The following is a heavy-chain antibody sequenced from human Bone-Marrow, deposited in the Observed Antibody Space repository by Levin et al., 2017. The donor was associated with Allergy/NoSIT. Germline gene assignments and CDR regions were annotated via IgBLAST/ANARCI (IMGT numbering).Heavy chain of an antibody. CDR2: ISYDGSNE. J-gene: IGHJ4*02. CDR1: GFTLSSFG. D-gene: IGHD1-1*01. Sequence: GESLKISCAASGFTLSSFGMHWVRQAPGKGLEWLTLISYDGSNEYYADSVKGRFTISRDTSKNILFLQMHTLRVEDTAVYYCARGSRELDNWGQGTLVIVSS. V-gene: IGHV3-30*03. CDR3: ARGSRELDN.